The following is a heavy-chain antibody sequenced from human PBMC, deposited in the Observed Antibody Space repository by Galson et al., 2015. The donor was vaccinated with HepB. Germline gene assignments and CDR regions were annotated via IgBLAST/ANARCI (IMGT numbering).Heavy chain of an antibody. CDR3: AKDPYVRSTGIADYFDY. D-gene: IGHD2-21*01. Sequence: SLRLSCAGSGFTFSSYAMPWVRQAPGKGLEWVSAISRGGGSTYYADSVKGRFTISRDNSKNTLYLQMNSLRAEDTAIYYCAKDPYVRSTGIADYFDYWGQGTLVTVSS. CDR1: GFTFSSYA. V-gene: IGHV3-23*01. J-gene: IGHJ4*02. CDR2: ISRGGGST.